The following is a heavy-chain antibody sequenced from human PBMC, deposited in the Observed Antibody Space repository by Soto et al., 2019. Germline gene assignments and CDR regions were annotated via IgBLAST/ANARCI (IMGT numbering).Heavy chain of an antibody. CDR2: IYYSGSS. CDR1: GGSISSGSYH. V-gene: IGHV4-31*03. D-gene: IGHD1-26*01. CDR3: ARVEGSSYYFRHDC. J-gene: IGHJ4*02. Sequence: LSLTCPVSGGSISSGSYHWSWIRQHPGKGLEWIGNIYYSGSSYYNPSLKSRATISIDTSKDQFSLRLGSVTAADTAVYYCARVEGSSYYFRHDCWGRGTLVTVSS.